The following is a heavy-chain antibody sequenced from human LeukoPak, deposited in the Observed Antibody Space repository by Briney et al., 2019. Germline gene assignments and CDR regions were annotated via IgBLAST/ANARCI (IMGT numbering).Heavy chain of an antibody. CDR3: ARLGVAAAGTRGWFDP. V-gene: IGHV1-69*13. CDR2: IIPIFGTA. Sequence: GASVKVSCKASGGTFSSYAISWVRQAPGQGLEWMGGIIPIFGTANYAQKFQGRVTITADESTSTAYMELSSLRSEDTAVYYCARLGVAAAGTRGWFDPWGQGTLVTASS. J-gene: IGHJ5*02. D-gene: IGHD6-13*01. CDR1: GGTFSSYA.